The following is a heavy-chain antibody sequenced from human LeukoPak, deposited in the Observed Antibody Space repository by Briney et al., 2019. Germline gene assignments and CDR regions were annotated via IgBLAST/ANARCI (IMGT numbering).Heavy chain of an antibody. J-gene: IGHJ4*02. CDR1: GFTFSSYE. Sequence: QSGGFLRLSCAASGFTFSSYEMNWVRQAPGKGLEWVSKISSSGSTINYADSVKGRFTVSRDNAKNSLYLQTNSLRAEDTAVYYCARVLYLYGSSSARFDYWGQGTLVTVSS. V-gene: IGHV3-48*03. CDR3: ARVLYLYGSSSARFDY. CDR2: ISSSGSTI. D-gene: IGHD6-6*01.